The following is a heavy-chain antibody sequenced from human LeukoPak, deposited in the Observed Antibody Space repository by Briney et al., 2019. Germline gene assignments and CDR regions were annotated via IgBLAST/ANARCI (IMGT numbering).Heavy chain of an antibody. CDR1: GGSISPYY. CDR2: IYSSGSA. D-gene: IGHD5-12*01. J-gene: IGHJ4*02. V-gene: IGHV4-59*08. CDR3: ARMGGYSGYATH. Sequence: SETLSLTCTVSGGSISPYYWSWSRQSPGKGLGWIGYIYSSGSANYNPSLKSRVTISVDTSKNQFSQKLSSVTAADTAVYYCARMGGYSGYATHWGQGTLVTVSS.